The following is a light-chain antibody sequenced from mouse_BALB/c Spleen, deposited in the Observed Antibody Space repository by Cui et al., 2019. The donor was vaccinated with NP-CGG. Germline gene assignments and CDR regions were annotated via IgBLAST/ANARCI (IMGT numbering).Light chain of an antibody. CDR2: GTN. CDR3: ALWYSNHWV. J-gene: IGLJ1*01. Sequence: DVVTQESAPTTSPGETVTLTCRSSTGPATTSNYANWVQEKPDHLFTGLIGGTNNRTPGIPARFSGSLIGDKAALSITGAQTEDEAIYFCALWYSNHWVFGGGTKLTVL. V-gene: IGLV1*01. CDR1: TGPATTSNY.